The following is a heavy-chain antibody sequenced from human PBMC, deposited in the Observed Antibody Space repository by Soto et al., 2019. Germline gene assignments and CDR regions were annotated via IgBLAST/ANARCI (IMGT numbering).Heavy chain of an antibody. Sequence: PGGSLRLSCAASGFTFSSYWMHWVRQAPGKGLVWVSRINSDGSSTSYADSVKGRFTISRDNAKNTLYLQMNSLRAEDTAVYYCARAIPGPFWSSYPSYYYGMDVWGQGTTVTVSS. J-gene: IGHJ6*02. CDR2: INSDGSST. V-gene: IGHV3-74*01. CDR1: GFTFSSYW. D-gene: IGHD3-3*01. CDR3: ARAIPGPFWSSYPSYYYGMDV.